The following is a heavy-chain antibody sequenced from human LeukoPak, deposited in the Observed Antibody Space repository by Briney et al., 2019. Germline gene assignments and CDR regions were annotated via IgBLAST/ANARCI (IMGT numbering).Heavy chain of an antibody. CDR1: GFTFSSYG. V-gene: IGHV3-30*02. J-gene: IGHJ4*02. Sequence: GGSLRLSCAASGFTFSSYGMHWVRQAPGKGLEWVAFIRYDGSNKYYADSVKGRFTISRGNSKNTLYLQMNSLRAEDTAVYYCAKDPLPIYYDSSGYYDYWGQGTLVTVSS. CDR3: AKDPLPIYYDSSGYYDY. CDR2: IRYDGSNK. D-gene: IGHD3-22*01.